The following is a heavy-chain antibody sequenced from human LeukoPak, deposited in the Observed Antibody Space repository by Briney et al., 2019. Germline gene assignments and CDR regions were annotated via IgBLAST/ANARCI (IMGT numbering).Heavy chain of an antibody. CDR1: GYTFTSYG. V-gene: IGHV1-18*01. J-gene: IGHJ4*02. CDR2: ISAYNGNT. D-gene: IGHD3-10*01. CDR3: ARATMVQGVITPLFDY. Sequence: GASVKVSCKASGYTFTSYGISWVRQAPGQGLEWMGWISAYNGNTNYAQKLQGRVTMTTDTSTSTAYMELRSLRSDDTAVYYCARATMVQGVITPLFDYWGQGTLVTVSS.